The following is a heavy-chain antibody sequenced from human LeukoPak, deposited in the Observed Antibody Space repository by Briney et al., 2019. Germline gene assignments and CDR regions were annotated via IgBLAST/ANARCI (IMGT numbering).Heavy chain of an antibody. D-gene: IGHD1-26*01. V-gene: IGHV1-2*02. CDR3: ARDPGADSGSP. CDR2: INPNSGGT. CDR1: GYTFTGYY. Sequence: ASVKVSCKASGYTFTGYYMHWVRQAPGQGLEWMGWINPNSGGTDYAQKFQGRATMTRDTSISTAYVELSRLRSDDTAVYYCARDPGADSGSPWGQGTMVTVSS. J-gene: IGHJ3*01.